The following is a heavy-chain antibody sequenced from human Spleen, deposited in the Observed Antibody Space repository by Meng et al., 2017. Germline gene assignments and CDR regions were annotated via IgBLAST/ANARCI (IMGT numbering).Heavy chain of an antibody. CDR1: GGTFSSHI. D-gene: IGHD5-18*01. CDR3: ARLPYSYGLRYYFDY. V-gene: IGHV1-69*02. J-gene: IGHJ4*02. Sequence: QVQLVQPGAEVKKPGSSVKVSCKASGGTFSSHIINWVRQAPGQGLEWVGRSIPILEIPNNAQKFQGRVTITADKSTSTASMELSSLTSDDTAVYYCARLPYSYGLRYYFDYWGQGTLVTVSS. CDR2: SIPILEIP.